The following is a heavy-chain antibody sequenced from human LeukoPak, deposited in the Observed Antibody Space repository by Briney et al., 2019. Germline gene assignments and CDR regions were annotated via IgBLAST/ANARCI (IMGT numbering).Heavy chain of an antibody. CDR3: ASSYYDFWSGYYHGYYYMDV. V-gene: IGHV4-59*01. Sequence: SETLSLTCTVSGGSISSYYWSWIRQPPGKGLEWIGYIYYSGSTNYNPSLKSRVTISVDTSKNQFSLKLSSVTAADTAVYYCASSYYDFWSGYYHGYYYMDVWGKGTTVTVSS. J-gene: IGHJ6*03. CDR1: GGSISSYY. D-gene: IGHD3-3*01. CDR2: IYYSGST.